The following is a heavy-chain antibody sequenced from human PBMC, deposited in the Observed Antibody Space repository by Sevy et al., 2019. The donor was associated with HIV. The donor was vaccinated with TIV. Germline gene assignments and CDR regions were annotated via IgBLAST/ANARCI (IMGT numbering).Heavy chain of an antibody. CDR2: INHGEIT. Sequence: SETLSLTCGVYGGSFSGHYWSWLRQTPEKGLEWIGEINHGEITDYNPSLESRVTMSVDTSKNQFSLKLKSVTAAETAVYYCARRRYFYASGWKDVLDIWGQGTLVTVSS. CDR3: ARRRYFYASGWKDVLDI. J-gene: IGHJ3*02. V-gene: IGHV4-34*01. CDR1: GGSFSGHY. D-gene: IGHD3-10*01.